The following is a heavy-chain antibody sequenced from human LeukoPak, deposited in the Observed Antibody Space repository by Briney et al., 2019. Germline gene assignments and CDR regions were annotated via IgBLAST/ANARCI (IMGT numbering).Heavy chain of an antibody. CDR2: ITYDGYYK. V-gene: IGHV3-30*03. J-gene: IGHJ4*02. D-gene: IGHD6-19*01. CDR3: ARGPLSGWYYFDY. CDR1: GFTFTSYG. Sequence: GTSLRLSCAASGFTFTSYGMHWVRQAPGKGLEWVALITYDGYYKYYSDSVKGRFTISRDNAKNSLYLQMNSLRAEDTAVYYCARGPLSGWYYFDYWGQGTLVTVSS.